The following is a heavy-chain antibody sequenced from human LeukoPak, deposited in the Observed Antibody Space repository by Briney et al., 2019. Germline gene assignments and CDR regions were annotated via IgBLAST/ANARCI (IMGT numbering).Heavy chain of an antibody. J-gene: IGHJ4*02. CDR2: IIPIFGTA. Sequence: SVNVSCKASGGTFSSYAISWVRQAPGQGLEWMGRIIPIFGTANYAQKLQGRVTITTDESTSTAYMELSSLRSEDTAVYYCARTLMGSSGWYDYWGQGTLVTVSS. CDR1: GGTFSSYA. D-gene: IGHD6-19*01. CDR3: ARTLMGSSGWYDY. V-gene: IGHV1-69*05.